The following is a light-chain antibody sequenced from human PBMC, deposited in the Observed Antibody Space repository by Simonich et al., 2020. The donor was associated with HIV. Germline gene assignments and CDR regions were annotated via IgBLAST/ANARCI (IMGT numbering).Light chain of an antibody. CDR1: QGIINS. V-gene: IGKV1-NL1*01. J-gene: IGKJ1*01. CDR2: AAS. CDR3: QQYYSTPWT. Sequence: DIQMTQSPSSLSASVGHRVTITSRASQGIINSVAWYQQKPGKAPKLLLYAASRLVSGVPSRFSGSGSGTDYTLTISSLQPEDFATYYCQQYYSTPWTFGQGTKVEIK.